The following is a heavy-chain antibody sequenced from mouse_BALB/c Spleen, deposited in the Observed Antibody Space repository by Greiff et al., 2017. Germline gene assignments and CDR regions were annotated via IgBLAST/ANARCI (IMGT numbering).Heavy chain of an antibody. D-gene: IGHD1-1*01. J-gene: IGHJ4*01. Sequence: EVQLVESGPSLVKPSQTLSLTCSVTGDSITSGYWNWIRKFPGNKLEYMGYISYSGSTYYNPSLKSRISIMRDTSKNQYYLQLNSVTTEDTATYYCASTVVASDAMDYWGQGTSVTVSS. CDR3: ASTVVASDAMDY. CDR1: GDSITSGY. CDR2: ISYSGST. V-gene: IGHV3-8*02.